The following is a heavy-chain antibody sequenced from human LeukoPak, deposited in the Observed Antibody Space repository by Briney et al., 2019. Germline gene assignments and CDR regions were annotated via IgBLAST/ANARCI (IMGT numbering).Heavy chain of an antibody. D-gene: IGHD3-22*01. CDR1: GYTFTSYY. V-gene: IGHV1-46*01. CDR2: INPSGGST. CDR3: ARGKSRSMIVVVSDDFDY. Sequence: ASVKVSCKASGYTFTSYYMHWVRQAPGQGLEWKGIINPSGGSTSYAQKFQGRVTMTRDMSTSTVYMELSSLRSEDTAVYYCARGKSRSMIVVVSDDFDYWGHGTLVTVSS. J-gene: IGHJ4*01.